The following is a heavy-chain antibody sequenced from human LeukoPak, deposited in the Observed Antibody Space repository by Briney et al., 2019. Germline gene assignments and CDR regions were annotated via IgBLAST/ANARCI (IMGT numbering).Heavy chain of an antibody. CDR2: INTDGSST. D-gene: IGHD4-23*01. CDR3: ASPDYGGNSDYFDY. J-gene: IGHJ4*02. V-gene: IGHV3-74*01. Sequence: QSGGSLRLSCAASGFTFNSYWMHWVRQAPGKGLVWVSRINTDGSSTSYADSVKGRFTISRDNAKNTLYLQMNSLRAEDTAVYYCASPDYGGNSDYFDYWGQGTLVTVSS. CDR1: GFTFNSYW.